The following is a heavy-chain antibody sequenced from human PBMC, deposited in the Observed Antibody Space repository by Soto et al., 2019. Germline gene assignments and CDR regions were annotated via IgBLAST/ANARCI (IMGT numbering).Heavy chain of an antibody. V-gene: IGHV3-30-3*01. D-gene: IGHD6-6*01. J-gene: IGHJ4*02. CDR2: ISYDGSNK. CDR1: GFTFSSYA. Sequence: QVQLVESGGGVVQPGRSLRLSCAASGFTFSSYAMHWVRQAPGKGLEWVAVISYDGSNKYYADSVKGRFTIARDNSNNTLYLQMNSLRAEDTAVYYCARGLLYSSSTSHFDYWGQGTLVTVSS. CDR3: ARGLLYSSSTSHFDY.